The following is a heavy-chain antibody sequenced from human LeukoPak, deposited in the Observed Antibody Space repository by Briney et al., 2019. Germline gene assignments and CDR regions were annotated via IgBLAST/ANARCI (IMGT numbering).Heavy chain of an antibody. Sequence: SETLSLTCAVYGGSFRGYYWSWIRQLPGKGLEGIGEINHSGSTNYNPSLKSRVTISVDTSKNQFSLKLSSVTAADTAVYYCARGRADFWSGYPNYYYYGMDVWGQGTTITVSS. CDR3: ARGRADFWSGYPNYYYYGMDV. CDR2: INHSGST. D-gene: IGHD3-3*01. J-gene: IGHJ6*02. CDR1: GGSFRGYY. V-gene: IGHV4-34*01.